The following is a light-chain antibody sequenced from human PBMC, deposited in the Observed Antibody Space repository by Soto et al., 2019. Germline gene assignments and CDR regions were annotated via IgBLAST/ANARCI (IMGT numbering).Light chain of an antibody. V-gene: IGLV2-8*01. CDR2: EVN. CDR1: NSDVGSYNY. CDR3: SSYAGTNTRYL. Sequence: QSVLTQPPSASGSPGQSVTISCTGANSDVGSYNYVSWYQQHPGKAPKLTIYEVNKRPSGVPDRFSGSKSGNTASLTVSGLQAEDEADYYCSSYAGTNTRYLFGSGTKVTVL. J-gene: IGLJ1*01.